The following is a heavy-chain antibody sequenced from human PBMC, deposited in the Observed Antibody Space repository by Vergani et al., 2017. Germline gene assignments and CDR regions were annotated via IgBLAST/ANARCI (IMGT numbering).Heavy chain of an antibody. CDR3: ARDPRGYGGDPEDYYYGMDV. D-gene: IGHD2-21*02. CDR2: ISYDGSNK. CDR1: GFTFSSYA. Sequence: VESGGGLVQPGGSLRLSCAASGFTFSSYAMHWVRQAPGKGLEWVAVISYDGSNKYYADSVKGRFTISRDNAKNSLYLQMNSLRAEDTAVYYCARDPRGYGGDPEDYYYGMDVWGQGTTVTVSS. V-gene: IGHV3-30-3*01. J-gene: IGHJ6*02.